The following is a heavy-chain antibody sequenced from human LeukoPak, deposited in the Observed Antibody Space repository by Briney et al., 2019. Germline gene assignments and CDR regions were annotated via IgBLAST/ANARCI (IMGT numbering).Heavy chain of an antibody. CDR1: GGSISSGGYY. CDR3: ARGVKGLRGAFDI. D-gene: IGHD3-10*01. V-gene: IGHV4-31*03. J-gene: IGHJ3*02. CDR2: IYYSGST. Sequence: SQTLSLTCTVSGGSISSGGYYWSWSRQHPGKGLEGIGYIYYSGSTYSNPSLKSRLTMSVDTSKNHFSLKLSSVTAADTAVYYCARGVKGLRGAFDIWGQGTMVTVSS.